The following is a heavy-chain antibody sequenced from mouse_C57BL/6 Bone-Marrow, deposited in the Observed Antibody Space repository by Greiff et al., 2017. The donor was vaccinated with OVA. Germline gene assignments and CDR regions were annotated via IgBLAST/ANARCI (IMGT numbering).Heavy chain of an antibody. V-gene: IGHV1-4*01. D-gene: IGHD1-1*01. J-gene: IGHJ2*01. Sequence: QLQQSGAELARPGASVKMSCKASGYTFTSYTMHWVKQRPGQGLEWIGYINPSSGYTKYNQKFKDKATLTADKSSSTAYMQLSSLTSEDSAVYYCASYYYGSSYFWGQGTTLTVSS. CDR1: GYTFTSYT. CDR3: ASYYYGSSYF. CDR2: INPSSGYT.